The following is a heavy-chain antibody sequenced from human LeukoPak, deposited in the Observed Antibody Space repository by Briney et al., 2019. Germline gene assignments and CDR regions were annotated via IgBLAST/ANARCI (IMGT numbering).Heavy chain of an antibody. CDR1: GGSISSYY. Sequence: ASETLSLTCTVSGGSISSYYWSWIRQPAGKGLEWIGRIYTSGSTNYNPSLKSRVTISVDTSKNQFSLKLSSVTAADTAVYYCARVGRGYCSSTSCSGGHDAFDIWGQGTMVTVSS. CDR2: IYTSGST. J-gene: IGHJ3*02. D-gene: IGHD2-2*01. CDR3: ARVGRGYCSSTSCSGGHDAFDI. V-gene: IGHV4-4*07.